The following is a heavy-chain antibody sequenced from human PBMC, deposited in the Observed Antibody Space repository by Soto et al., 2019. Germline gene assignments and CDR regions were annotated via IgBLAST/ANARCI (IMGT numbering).Heavy chain of an antibody. CDR1: GGSISSYY. V-gene: IGHV4-59*01. J-gene: IGHJ6*02. Sequence: SETLSLTCTVSGGSISSYYWSWIRQPPGKGLEWIGYIYYSGSTNYNPSLKSRVTISVDTSKNQFSLKLSSVTAADTAVYYCARGDPLLWFGEKVYYGMDVWGQGTTVTVSS. CDR2: IYYSGST. CDR3: ARGDPLLWFGEKVYYGMDV. D-gene: IGHD3-10*01.